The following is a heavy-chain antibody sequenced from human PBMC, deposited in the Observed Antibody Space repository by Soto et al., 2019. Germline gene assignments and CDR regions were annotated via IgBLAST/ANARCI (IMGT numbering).Heavy chain of an antibody. J-gene: IGHJ6*02. D-gene: IGHD6-13*01. Sequence: SETLSLTCAVYGGSFSGYYWSWIRQPPGKGLEWIGEINHSGSTNYNPSLKSRVTISVDTSKNQFSLKLSSVTAADTAVYYYARKGDSSSWYGYFYYYGMDVWGQGTTVTVSS. V-gene: IGHV4-34*01. CDR2: INHSGST. CDR3: ARKGDSSSWYGYFYYYGMDV. CDR1: GGSFSGYY.